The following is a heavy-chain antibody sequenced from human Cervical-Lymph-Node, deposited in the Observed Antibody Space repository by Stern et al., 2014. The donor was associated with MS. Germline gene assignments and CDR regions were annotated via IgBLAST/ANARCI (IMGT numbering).Heavy chain of an antibody. D-gene: IGHD2-15*01. J-gene: IGHJ5*02. CDR1: GFTFSSYW. CDR2: IKEDGSET. V-gene: IGHV3-7*01. Sequence: EVQLVESGGGLVQPGGSLSLSCEASGFTFSSYWMNWVRQAPGKGLEWVANIKEDGSETYYVDSVKGRFTISRDNAKNSLYLQMNSLRAEDTAVYYCARGSDTWGQGTLVTVSS. CDR3: ARGSDT.